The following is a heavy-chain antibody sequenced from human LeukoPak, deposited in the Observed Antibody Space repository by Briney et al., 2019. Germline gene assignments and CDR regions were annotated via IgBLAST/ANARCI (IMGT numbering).Heavy chain of an antibody. CDR1: GGSISSGDYY. D-gene: IGHD3-22*01. CDR3: AKDLYITMKFDY. V-gene: IGHV4-30-4*01. J-gene: IGHJ4*02. Sequence: SQTLSLTCTVSGGSISSGDYYWSWIRQPPGKGLEWIGYIYYSGSTYYNPSLKSRVTISVDTSKNQFSLKLSSVTAADTAVYYCAKDLYITMKFDYWGQGTLVTVSS. CDR2: IYYSGST.